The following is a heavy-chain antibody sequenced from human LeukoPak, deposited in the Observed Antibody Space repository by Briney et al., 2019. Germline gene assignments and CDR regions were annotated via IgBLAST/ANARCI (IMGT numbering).Heavy chain of an antibody. Sequence: ASVKVSCKASGYTFTGYYMHWVRQAPGQGLEWMGWINPNSGGTNYAQKFQGRVTMTRDTSISTAYMELSRLRSDDTAVYYCARETGVGATRWGAFDIWGQGTMVTVSS. CDR1: GYTFTGYY. CDR3: ARETGVGATRWGAFDI. V-gene: IGHV1-2*02. D-gene: IGHD1-26*01. CDR2: INPNSGGT. J-gene: IGHJ3*02.